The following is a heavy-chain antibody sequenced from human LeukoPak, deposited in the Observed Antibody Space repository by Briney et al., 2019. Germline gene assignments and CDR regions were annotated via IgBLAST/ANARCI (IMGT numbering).Heavy chain of an antibody. V-gene: IGHV3-48*03. CDR1: GFTFSSYE. CDR2: ISSSGSTI. Sequence: GGSLRLSCAASGFTFSSYEMNWVRQAPGKGLEWVSYISSSGSTIYYADSVKGRFTISRDNAKNSLYLQMNSLRAEDTAVYYCAGGSYRPDYWGQGTLVTVSS. CDR3: AGGSYRPDY. J-gene: IGHJ4*02. D-gene: IGHD1-26*01.